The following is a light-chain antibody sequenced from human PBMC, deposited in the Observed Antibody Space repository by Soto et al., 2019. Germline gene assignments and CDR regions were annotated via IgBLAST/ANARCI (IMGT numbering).Light chain of an antibody. CDR1: QTISSW. CDR2: AAS. CDR3: QQAHSFPLT. Sequence: DIQMTQSPSSVSASVGDRVTITCRASQTISSWLAWYQQKPGIAPKLLIYAASSLQSGVPSRFSGSGSGIHFTLTISSLQPEDFATYYCQQAHSFPLTFGGGTKVEI. J-gene: IGKJ4*01. V-gene: IGKV1-12*01.